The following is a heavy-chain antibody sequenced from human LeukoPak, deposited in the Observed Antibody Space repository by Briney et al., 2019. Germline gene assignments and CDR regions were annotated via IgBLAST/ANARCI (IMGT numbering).Heavy chain of an antibody. J-gene: IGHJ4*02. Sequence: GGSLRLSCAASGFTFSTYSMNWVSQAPGKGMEWGSYISSSSRTIYYADSVKGRFTISRDNSKNTLYVQMNSLRAEDTAVYYCAKDLGGEGGSGFPGYWGQGTLVTVSS. CDR2: ISSSSRTI. CDR3: AKDLGGEGGSGFPGY. CDR1: GFTFSTYS. D-gene: IGHD3-10*01. V-gene: IGHV3-48*01.